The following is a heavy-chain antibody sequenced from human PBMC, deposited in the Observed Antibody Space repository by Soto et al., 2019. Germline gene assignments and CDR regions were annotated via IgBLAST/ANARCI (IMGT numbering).Heavy chain of an antibody. V-gene: IGHV4-31*03. CDR2: IYYSGST. Sequence: QVQLQESGPGLVKPSQTLSLTCTVSGGSISSGGYYWSWIRKHPGKGLEWIGYIYYSGSTYYNPSLKSRVTISVDASKNQFSVKLSSVTAADTAVYYCARGRGVLFDYWGQGTLVTVSS. J-gene: IGHJ4*02. CDR1: GGSISSGGYY. CDR3: ARGRGVLFDY. D-gene: IGHD2-8*01.